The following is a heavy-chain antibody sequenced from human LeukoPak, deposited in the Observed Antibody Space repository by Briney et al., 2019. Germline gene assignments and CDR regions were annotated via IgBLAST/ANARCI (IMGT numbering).Heavy chain of an antibody. J-gene: IGHJ6*03. CDR1: GFTFSSYG. CDR2: ISYDGSNK. Sequence: GGSLRLSCAASGFTFSSYGMHWVRQAPGKGLEWVAVISYDGSNKYYADSVKGRFTISRDNSKNTLYLQMNSLRAEDTAVYYCAKQDSSGYSPYYYYYMDVWGKGTTVTVSS. V-gene: IGHV3-30*18. CDR3: AKQDSSGYSPYYYYYMDV. D-gene: IGHD3-22*01.